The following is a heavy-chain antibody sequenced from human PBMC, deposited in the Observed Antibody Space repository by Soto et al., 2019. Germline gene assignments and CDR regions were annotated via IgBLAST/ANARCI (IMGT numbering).Heavy chain of an antibody. CDR2: ISSSSSYI. Sequence: ESGGGLVKPGGSLRLSCAASGFTFSSYSMNWVRQAPGKGLEWVSSISSSSSYIYYADSVKGRFTISRDNAKNSLYLQMNSLRAEDTAVYYCARAGEYCSSTSCYAGYFDYWGQGTLVTVSS. V-gene: IGHV3-21*01. D-gene: IGHD2-2*01. J-gene: IGHJ4*02. CDR1: GFTFSSYS. CDR3: ARAGEYCSSTSCYAGYFDY.